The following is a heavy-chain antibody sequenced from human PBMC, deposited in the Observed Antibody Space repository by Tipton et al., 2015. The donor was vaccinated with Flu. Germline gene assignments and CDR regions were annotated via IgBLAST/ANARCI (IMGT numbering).Heavy chain of an antibody. CDR2: IYSGGST. V-gene: IGHV3-53*01. Sequence: SLRLSCAASGFTVSSNYMSWVRQAPGKGLEWVSVIYSGGSTYYADSVKGRFTISRDNSKNTLYLQMNSLRAEDTAVYYCARTVRDSSSWYDAFDIWGQGTMVTVSS. D-gene: IGHD6-13*01. J-gene: IGHJ3*02. CDR3: ARTVRDSSSWYDAFDI. CDR1: GFTVSSNY.